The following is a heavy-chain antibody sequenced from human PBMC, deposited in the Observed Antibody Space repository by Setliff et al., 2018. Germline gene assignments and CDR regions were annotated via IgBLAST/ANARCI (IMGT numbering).Heavy chain of an antibody. CDR1: GGSFSGYY. Sequence: SETLSLTCAVYGGSFSGYYWSWIRQPPGKGLEWIGEINHSGSTNYNPSLKSRVTISVDTSKNQFSLKLSSVTAADTAVYYCARGGWYSSSWFQGYFDYWGQGTLVTVSS. J-gene: IGHJ4*02. D-gene: IGHD6-13*01. CDR3: ARGGWYSSSWFQGYFDY. CDR2: INHSGST. V-gene: IGHV4-34*01.